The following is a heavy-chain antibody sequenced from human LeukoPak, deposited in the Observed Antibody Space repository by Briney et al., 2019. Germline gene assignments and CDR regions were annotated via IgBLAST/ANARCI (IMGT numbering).Heavy chain of an antibody. D-gene: IGHD4-17*01. CDR3: ARNPAYGDY. J-gene: IGHJ4*02. CDR2: ITISSTYK. CDR1: GFTFSSYT. V-gene: IGHV3-21*01. Sequence: GGSLRLSCAASGFTFSSYTMNWVRQAPGKGLEWVSSITISSTYKYYADSVKGRFTISGDNAKDSLYLQMSSLRAEDTAVYYCARNPAYGDYWGQGTLVTVSS.